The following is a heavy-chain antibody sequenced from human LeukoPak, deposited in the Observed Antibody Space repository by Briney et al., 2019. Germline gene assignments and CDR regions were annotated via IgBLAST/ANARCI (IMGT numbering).Heavy chain of an antibody. CDR1: GFTFSSYW. Sequence: QAGGSLRLSCAASGFTFSSYWMHWVRHAPGKGLVWVSRINSDGSSTSYADSVKGRFTISRDNAKNTLYLQMNSLRAEDTAVYYCARDWVLGDFWSGNGMDVWGQGTTVTVSS. CDR2: INSDGSST. D-gene: IGHD3-3*01. V-gene: IGHV3-74*01. J-gene: IGHJ6*02. CDR3: ARDWVLGDFWSGNGMDV.